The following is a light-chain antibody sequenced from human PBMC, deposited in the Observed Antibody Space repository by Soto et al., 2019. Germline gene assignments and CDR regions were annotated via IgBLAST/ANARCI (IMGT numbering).Light chain of an antibody. CDR3: QQSYSTPYT. CDR2: AAS. Sequence: DIQVTQSPSSLSASVGDRVTITCRASQYISSYLNWYQHKPGKAPKLLISAASSLQSGVPSRFSGSGSGTDFTLTISTLQPEDYATYYCQQSYSTPYTFGGGTKVDIK. CDR1: QYISSY. V-gene: IGKV1-39*01. J-gene: IGKJ4*01.